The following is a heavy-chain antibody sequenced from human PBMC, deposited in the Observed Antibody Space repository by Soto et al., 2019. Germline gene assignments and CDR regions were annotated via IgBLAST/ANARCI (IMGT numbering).Heavy chain of an antibody. J-gene: IGHJ5*02. V-gene: IGHV3-7*01. CDR2: IKPDESEK. CDR1: GFTFGRYA. D-gene: IGHD4-4*01. Sequence: EVHLLESGGGFVQPGGSLRLSCAASGFTFGRYAMTWVRQAPGKGLEWVARIKPDESEKKYADSVKGRFSISRDNAKNSMYLQMDSLRGEDTAVYYCVRGGSNYASWGQGTLVTVSS. CDR3: VRGGSNYAS.